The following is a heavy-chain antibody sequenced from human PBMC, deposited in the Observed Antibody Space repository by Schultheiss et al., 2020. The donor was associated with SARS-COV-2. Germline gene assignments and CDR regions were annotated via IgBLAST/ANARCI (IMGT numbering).Heavy chain of an antibody. CDR3: ARDRVNEQWLLNYYYYGMDV. CDR2: IIPIFGTA. Sequence: SVKVSCKASGGTFSSYAISWVRQAPGQGLEWMGGIIPIFGTANYAQKFQGRVTITADESTSTAYMELSSLRSDDTAVYYCARDRVNEQWLLNYYYYGMDVWGQGTTVTVSS. V-gene: IGHV1-69*13. J-gene: IGHJ6*02. D-gene: IGHD6-19*01. CDR1: GGTFSSYA.